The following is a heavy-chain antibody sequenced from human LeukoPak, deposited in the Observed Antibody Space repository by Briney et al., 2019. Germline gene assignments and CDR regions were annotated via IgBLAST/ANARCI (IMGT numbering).Heavy chain of an antibody. CDR2: IKQDGSNA. V-gene: IGHV3-7*01. CDR3: TRDGYGSGAVDY. CDR1: GFTFTNYN. J-gene: IGHJ4*02. D-gene: IGHD6-25*01. Sequence: PGGSLRLSCAASGFTFTNYNMNWVRQAPGGGLEWVANIKQDGSNAHYVDSVRGRFTISRDNVKNSLYLQMTSLRAEDTAVYYCTRDGYGSGAVDYWGQGILVTVSS.